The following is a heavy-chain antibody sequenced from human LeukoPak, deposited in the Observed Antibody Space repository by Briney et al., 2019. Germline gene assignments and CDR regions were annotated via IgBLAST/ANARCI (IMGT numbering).Heavy chain of an antibody. CDR2: ISYDGSNK. D-gene: IGHD5-24*01. CDR1: GFTFSSYG. J-gene: IGHJ4*02. CDR3: AKERDGYRYFDY. V-gene: IGHV3-30*18. Sequence: PGRSLRLSCAASGFTFSSYGMHWVRQAPGKGLEWVAVISYDGSNKYYADSVKGRFTISRDNSKNTLYLRMNSLRAEDTAVYYCAKERDGYRYFDYWGQGTLVTVSS.